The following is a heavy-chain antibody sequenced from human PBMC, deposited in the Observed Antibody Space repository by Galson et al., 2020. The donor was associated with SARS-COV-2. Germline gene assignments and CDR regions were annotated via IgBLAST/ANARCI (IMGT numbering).Heavy chain of an antibody. Sequence: SVKVSCKASGGTFNNYTISWVRQAPGQGLEWMGRVIPILGISNYAQTFRGRVTITADKSTSTAYMDLSSLRSEDTAVYYCARAKGDYYDSSGYYTLDYAFNIWGQGTMVTVSS. CDR1: GGTFNNYT. CDR2: VIPILGIS. CDR3: ARAKGDYYDSSGYYTLDYAFNI. J-gene: IGHJ3*02. D-gene: IGHD3-22*01. V-gene: IGHV1-69*02.